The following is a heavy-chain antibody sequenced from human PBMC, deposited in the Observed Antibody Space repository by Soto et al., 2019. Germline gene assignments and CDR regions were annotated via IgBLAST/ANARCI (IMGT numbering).Heavy chain of an antibody. D-gene: IGHD1-1*01. CDR2: IYSGGST. J-gene: IGHJ6*02. V-gene: IGHV3-53*01. CDR1: GFTVSSNY. CDR3: AKLATYYYYGMDV. Sequence: GGSLRLSCAASGFTVSSNYMSWVRQAPGKGLEWVSVIYSGGSTYYADSVKGRFTISRDNSKNTLYLQMNSLRAEDTAVYYCAKLATYYYYGMDVWVQGTTVTVS.